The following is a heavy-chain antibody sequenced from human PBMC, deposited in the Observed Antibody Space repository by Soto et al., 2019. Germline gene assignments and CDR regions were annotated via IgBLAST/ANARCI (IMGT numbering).Heavy chain of an antibody. CDR2: VSSDGNTQ. J-gene: IGHJ4*01. D-gene: IGHD6-19*01. CDR3: AKEVAVAGDFDY. Sequence: GGSLRLSCVASGFTSSSYGIHWVRQAPGKGLEWVAVVSSDGNTQYYADSVKGRFTISRDNSKNTLYLQMDSLRPDDTAVYYCAKEVAVAGDFDYWGRGTLVTVSS. CDR1: GFTSSSYG. V-gene: IGHV3-30*18.